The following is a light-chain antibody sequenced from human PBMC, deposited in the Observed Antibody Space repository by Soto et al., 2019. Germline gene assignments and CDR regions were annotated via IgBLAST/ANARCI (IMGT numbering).Light chain of an antibody. Sequence: QSALTQPASVSGSPGQSITISCTGTSSDVGGYNYVSWYQQHPGKSPKLMIYDVSNRPSGVSNRFSGYESGNTASLTISGLQAEDEADYYCSSYTSSSTLLVFGGGTKLTVL. V-gene: IGLV2-14*01. J-gene: IGLJ2*01. CDR3: SSYTSSSTLLV. CDR1: SSDVGGYNY. CDR2: DVS.